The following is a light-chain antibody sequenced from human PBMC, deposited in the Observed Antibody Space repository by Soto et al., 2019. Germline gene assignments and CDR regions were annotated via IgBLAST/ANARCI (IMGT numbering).Light chain of an antibody. J-gene: IGKJ2*01. CDR1: QSVKSSY. CDR3: QQYGSSLYT. CDR2: DAS. V-gene: IGKV3-20*01. Sequence: EIVLTQSPGTLSFSPGERATLSCRASQSVKSSYLAWYQQKPGQAPRLLSYDASSRATGIPDRFSGSGSGTDFTLTISRLEPEDLAVYYCQQYGSSLYTFGQGTKLEIK.